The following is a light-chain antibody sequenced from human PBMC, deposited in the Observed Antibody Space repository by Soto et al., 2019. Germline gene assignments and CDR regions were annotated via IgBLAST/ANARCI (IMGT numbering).Light chain of an antibody. V-gene: IGKV4-1*01. J-gene: IGKJ4*01. CDR3: QQYYDTPLT. CDR2: WAS. Sequence: DIVMTQSPDSLAVSLGERATINCKSSQSVFYTSNNKNYLAWYQQKPGQPPKLLTYWASIRESGVPDRFSGSGSGTDFTLTISSLQAEDVAVYYCQQYYDTPLTFGGGTKVE. CDR1: QSVFYTSNNKNY.